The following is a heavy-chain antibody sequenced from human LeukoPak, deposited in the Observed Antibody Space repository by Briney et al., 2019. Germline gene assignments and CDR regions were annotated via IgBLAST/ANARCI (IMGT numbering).Heavy chain of an antibody. V-gene: IGHV6-1*01. J-gene: IGHJ5*02. D-gene: IGHD3-16*01. CDR1: GDSVSSSRDA. CDR2: TYYRSN. Sequence: SQTLSLTCAISGDSVSSSRDAWNWIRQSPSRGLEWLGRTYYRSNDYAVSVKTRMTINVDTSKNQVSLQLSSVTPEDTAVYFCARGSLALGGFFDPWGQGTLVTVSS. CDR3: ARGSLALGGFFDP.